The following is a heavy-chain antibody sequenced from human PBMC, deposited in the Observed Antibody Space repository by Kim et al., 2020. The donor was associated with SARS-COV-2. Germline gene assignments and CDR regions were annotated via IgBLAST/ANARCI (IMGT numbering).Heavy chain of an antibody. CDR2: IYYSGST. CDR3: ARVLLSVAAAGTFSYFDY. CDR1: GGSISSSSYY. V-gene: IGHV4-39*07. Sequence: SETLSLTCTVSGGSISSSSYYWGWIRQPPGKGLEWIGSIYYSGSTYYNPSLKSRVTISVDTSKNQFSLKLSSVTAADTAVYYCARVLLSVAAAGTFSYFDYWGQGTLVTVSS. D-gene: IGHD6-13*01. J-gene: IGHJ4*02.